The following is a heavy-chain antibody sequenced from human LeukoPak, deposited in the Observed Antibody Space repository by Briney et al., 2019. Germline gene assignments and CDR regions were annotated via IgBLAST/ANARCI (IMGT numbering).Heavy chain of an antibody. Sequence: GGSLRLSCAASGFTFSSYWMNWARQAPGKGLEWVASINHNGNVNYYVDSVKGRFTISRDNAKNSLYLQMSNLRAEDTAVYFCARGGGLDVWGQGAMVTVSS. V-gene: IGHV3-7*03. CDR1: GFTFSSYW. J-gene: IGHJ6*02. CDR3: ARGGGLDV. CDR2: INHNGNVN. D-gene: IGHD3-16*01.